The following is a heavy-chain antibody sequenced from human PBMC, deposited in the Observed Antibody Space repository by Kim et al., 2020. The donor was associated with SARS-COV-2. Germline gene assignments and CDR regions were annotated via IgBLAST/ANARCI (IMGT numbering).Heavy chain of an antibody. CDR3: TRGDSGLIFNL. V-gene: IGHV3-74*01. Sequence: YADSVKGRFTNSRDNAKNTLYLQMTSLRVEDSAVYYCTRGDSGLIFNLWGQGTMVTVSS. J-gene: IGHJ3*01. D-gene: IGHD3-16*01.